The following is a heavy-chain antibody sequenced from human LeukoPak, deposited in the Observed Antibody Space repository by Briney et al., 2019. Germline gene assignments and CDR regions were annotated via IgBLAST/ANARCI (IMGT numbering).Heavy chain of an antibody. V-gene: IGHV3-30*18. CDR2: ISYDGSNK. D-gene: IGHD3-10*01. Sequence: GGSLRLSCAASGFTFSSYGMHWVRQAPGKGLEWVAVISYDGSNKYYADSVKGRFTISRDNSKNTLYLQMNSLRAEDTAVYYCAKEESGGYPSGWGQGTLVTVSS. CDR3: AKEESGGYPSG. J-gene: IGHJ4*02. CDR1: GFTFSSYG.